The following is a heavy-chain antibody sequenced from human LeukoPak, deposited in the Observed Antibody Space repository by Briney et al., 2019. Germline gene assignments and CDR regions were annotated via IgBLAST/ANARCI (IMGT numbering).Heavy chain of an antibody. V-gene: IGHV3-48*02. J-gene: IGHJ4*02. CDR1: GFTFSIYS. CDR2: ISSSGSTV. Sequence: PGGSLRLSCAASGFTFSIYSMNWVRQAPGKGLEWVSYISSSGSTVSYADSVKGRFTISRDNAKKSLYLQMNSLRDEDTAVYYCARGLGATDYWGQGTLVTVSS. CDR3: ARGLGATDY. D-gene: IGHD1-26*01.